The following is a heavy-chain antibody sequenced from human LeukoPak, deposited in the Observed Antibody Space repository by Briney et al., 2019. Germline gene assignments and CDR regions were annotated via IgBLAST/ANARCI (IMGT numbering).Heavy chain of an antibody. CDR1: GGSISSYY. J-gene: IGHJ5*02. V-gene: IGHV4-59*08. CDR3: ARQLGYNWNYGGGCDP. Sequence: SETLSLTCTVSGGSISSYYWNWIRQPPGKGLEWIGYIFYSGSTNYNPSLKSRVTISVDTSKNQFSLKLSSVTAADTTVYYCARQLGYNWNYGGGCDPWGQGTLVTVSS. CDR2: IFYSGST. D-gene: IGHD1-7*01.